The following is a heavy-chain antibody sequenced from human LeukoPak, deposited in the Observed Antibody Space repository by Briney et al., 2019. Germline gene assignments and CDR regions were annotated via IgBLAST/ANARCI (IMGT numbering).Heavy chain of an antibody. Sequence: ASVNVSCKASGYTFTGYYMHWVRQAPGQGREWMGWINPNSGGTNYAQKFQGRVTMTRDTSISTAYMELSRLRSDDTAVYYCATFGDIVVVVAATLYGMDVWGQGTTVTVSS. CDR2: INPNSGGT. CDR1: GYTFTGYY. V-gene: IGHV1-2*02. CDR3: ATFGDIVVVVAATLYGMDV. J-gene: IGHJ6*02. D-gene: IGHD2-15*01.